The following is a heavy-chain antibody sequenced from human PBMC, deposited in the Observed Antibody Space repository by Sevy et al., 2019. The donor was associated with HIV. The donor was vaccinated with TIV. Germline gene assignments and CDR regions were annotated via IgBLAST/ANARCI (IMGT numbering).Heavy chain of an antibody. J-gene: IGHJ4*02. V-gene: IGHV1-69*13. CDR2: IIPIFGTA. CDR3: ARVAETNWGTSLFGY. D-gene: IGHD7-27*01. CDR1: GGTFSSYA. Sequence: SVKVSCKASGGTFSSYAISWVRQAPGQGLEWMGGIIPIFGTANYAQKFQGRVTITADESTSTAYMELSSLRSEDTAVYYCARVAETNWGTSLFGYWGQGTLVTVSS.